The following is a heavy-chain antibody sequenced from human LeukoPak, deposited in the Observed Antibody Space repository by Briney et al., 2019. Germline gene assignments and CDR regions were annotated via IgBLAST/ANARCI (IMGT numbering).Heavy chain of an antibody. D-gene: IGHD3-3*01. V-gene: IGHV4-31*03. Sequence: PSETLSLTCTVSGGSISGGGYYWSWIRQHPGKGLEWIGYIYHTGGTFYNPSLKSRVTISVDTSKNQFSLKLSSVTAADTAVYYCARTFTIFGVVTPAFDYWGQGTLVTVSS. J-gene: IGHJ4*02. CDR2: IYHTGGT. CDR1: GGSISGGGYY. CDR3: ARTFTIFGVVTPAFDY.